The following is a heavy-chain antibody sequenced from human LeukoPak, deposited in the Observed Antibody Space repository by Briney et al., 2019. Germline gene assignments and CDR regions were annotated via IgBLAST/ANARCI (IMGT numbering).Heavy chain of an antibody. V-gene: IGHV4-59*01. J-gene: IGHJ6*03. D-gene: IGHD3-3*01. CDR2: IYYSGST. CDR3: ARGKYDFWSGYASNYYMDV. Sequence: SETLSLTCTVSGGSISNYYWSWIRQPPGKGLEWIGYIYYSGSTNYNPSLKSRITMSVDTSKNQFSLRLSSVTAADTAVYYCARGKYDFWSGYASNYYMDVWGKGTTVTVSS. CDR1: GGSISNYY.